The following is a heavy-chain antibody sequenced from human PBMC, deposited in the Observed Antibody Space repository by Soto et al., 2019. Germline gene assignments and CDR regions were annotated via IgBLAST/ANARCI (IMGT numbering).Heavy chain of an antibody. J-gene: IGHJ4*02. V-gene: IGHV3-23*01. Sequence: GGSLRLSCAASVFTFSSYAMSWVRQAPGKGLEWVSAISGSGGSTYYADSVKGRFTISRDNSKNTLYLQMNSLRAEDTAVYYCAKVSLGIAAAAPDYWGQGTLVTVSS. D-gene: IGHD6-13*01. CDR3: AKVSLGIAAAAPDY. CDR2: ISGSGGST. CDR1: VFTFSSYA.